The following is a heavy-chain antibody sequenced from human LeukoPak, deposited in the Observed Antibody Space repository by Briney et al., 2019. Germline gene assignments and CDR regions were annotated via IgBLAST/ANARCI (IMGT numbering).Heavy chain of an antibody. CDR2: ISGRACKT. J-gene: IGHJ4*02. CDR3: AREGSSSWFVNS. CDR1: GFTFSDFH. D-gene: IGHD6-13*01. Sequence: PGESLRLSCAASGFTFSDFHMSGIRQAPGRGLEWVSYISGRACKTYYAASVKGRFTSSRDNDKHSLYLQMNSLRAEDTAVYYCAREGSSSWFVNSWGQGTLVTVSS. V-gene: IGHV3-11*01.